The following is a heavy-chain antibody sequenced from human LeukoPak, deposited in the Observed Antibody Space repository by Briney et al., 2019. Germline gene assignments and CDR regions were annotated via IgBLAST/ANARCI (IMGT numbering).Heavy chain of an antibody. CDR2: ISPDGACI. Sequence: GGSLRLSCAASGFTFRSTVMTWVRQAPGKGLQWVSTISPDGACIYYADSLRGRFTMSRDNSGNTLYLQMTSLRVEDTAIYYCVKRFLESIVSEQWGQGTLVTVSS. CDR3: VKRFLESIVSEQ. D-gene: IGHD3-3*01. J-gene: IGHJ4*02. V-gene: IGHV3-23*01. CDR1: GFTFRSTV.